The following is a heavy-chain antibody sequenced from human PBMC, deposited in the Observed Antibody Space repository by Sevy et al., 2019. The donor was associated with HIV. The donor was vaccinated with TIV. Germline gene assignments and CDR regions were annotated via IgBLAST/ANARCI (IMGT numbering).Heavy chain of an antibody. D-gene: IGHD6-13*01. CDR1: GFTFSNTW. CDR2: IKSKTDDGTT. CDR3: TTGEDVYSSSWHPHYSYGMDV. J-gene: IGHJ6*02. V-gene: IGHV3-15*07. Sequence: GSLRLSCAASGFTFSNTWMNWVRQAPGKGLEWVSRIKSKTDDGTTDYAAPVKGRFTISRDVSKNTLYLQMNSLKTEDTAVYYCTTGEDVYSSSWHPHYSYGMDVWGQGTTVTVSS.